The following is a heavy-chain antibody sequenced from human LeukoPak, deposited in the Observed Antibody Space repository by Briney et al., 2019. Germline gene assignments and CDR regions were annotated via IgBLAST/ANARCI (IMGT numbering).Heavy chain of an antibody. CDR2: IYSGGST. V-gene: IGHV3-66*01. Sequence: GGSLRLSCAASGFTVSSSYMSWVRQAPGKGLERVSVIYSGGSTYYADSVKGRFTISRDNSKNTLYLQMNSLRAEDTAVYYCARGSGSGYDLGSLYWGQGTLVTVSS. CDR3: ARGSGSGYDLGSLY. CDR1: GFTVSSSY. D-gene: IGHD5-12*01. J-gene: IGHJ4*02.